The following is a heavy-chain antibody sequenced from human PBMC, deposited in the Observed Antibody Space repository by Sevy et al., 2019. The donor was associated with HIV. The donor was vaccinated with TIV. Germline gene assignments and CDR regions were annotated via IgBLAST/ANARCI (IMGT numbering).Heavy chain of an antibody. Sequence: SETLSLTCAVYGGSFSGYYWSWIRQPPGKGLEWIGEINHSGSTNYNPSLKSRVTISVDTSKNQFSLKLSSVTAADTAVYYCARGGEMATISQYYFDYWAREPWSPSPQ. CDR2: INHSGST. D-gene: IGHD5-12*01. CDR1: GGSFSGYY. V-gene: IGHV4-34*01. J-gene: IGHJ4*02. CDR3: ARGGEMATISQYYFDY.